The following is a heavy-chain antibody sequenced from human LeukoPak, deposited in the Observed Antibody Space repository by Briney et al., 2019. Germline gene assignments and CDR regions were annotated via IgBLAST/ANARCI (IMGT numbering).Heavy chain of an antibody. CDR1: GFTFSSYA. Sequence: SGRSLRLSCAASGFTFSSYAMHWVRQAPGKGLEWVAVISYDGSNKYYADSVKGRFTISRDNSKNTLYLQMNSLRAEDTAVYYCAKDRKGYYDYWGQGTLVTVSS. V-gene: IGHV3-30-3*01. J-gene: IGHJ4*02. CDR2: ISYDGSNK. CDR3: AKDRKGYYDY.